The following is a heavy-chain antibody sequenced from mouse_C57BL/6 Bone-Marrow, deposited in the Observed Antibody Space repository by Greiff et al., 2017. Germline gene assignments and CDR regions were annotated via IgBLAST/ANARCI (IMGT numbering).Heavy chain of an antibody. CDR1: GYSFTGYY. V-gene: IGHV1-42*01. CDR3: ATVYYGYDDY. J-gene: IGHJ2*01. Sequence: EVQLQQSGPELVKPGASVKISCKASGYSFTGYYMNWVKQSPEKSLEWIGEINPSTGGTTYNQKFKAKATLTVDKSSSTAYMQLESLTSEDSAVYYCATVYYGYDDYWGQGTTLTVSS. CDR2: INPSTGGT. D-gene: IGHD2-2*01.